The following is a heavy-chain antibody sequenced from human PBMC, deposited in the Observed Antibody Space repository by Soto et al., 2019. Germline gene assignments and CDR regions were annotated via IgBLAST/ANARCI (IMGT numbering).Heavy chain of an antibody. Sequence: EVQLVESGGGLVKPGGSLRLSCAASGFTFINAWMSWVRQAPGKGLEWVGRIRSKTNSYATAYAASVKGRFTISRDDSKDTAYLQMNSLKTEDTAVYYCTRDPRNYYDSIGSANWFDPWGQGTLVTVSS. V-gene: IGHV3-73*01. CDR2: IRSKTNSYAT. CDR1: GFTFINAW. CDR3: TRDPRNYYDSIGSANWFDP. J-gene: IGHJ5*02. D-gene: IGHD3-22*01.